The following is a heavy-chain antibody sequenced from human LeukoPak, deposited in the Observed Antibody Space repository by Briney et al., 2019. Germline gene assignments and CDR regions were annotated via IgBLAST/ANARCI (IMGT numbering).Heavy chain of an antibody. D-gene: IGHD3-16*02. Sequence: GESLKISCKGSGYSFTTYWIGWVRQMPGKGLEWMGIIFPGDSDTRYSPSFQGQVTISADKSISTAYLQWSSLKASDTAVYFCARIRDNPSKNRNTGFFDYWGQGAPVTVSS. CDR3: ARIRDNPSKNRNTGFFDY. V-gene: IGHV5-51*01. J-gene: IGHJ4*02. CDR1: GYSFTTYW. CDR2: IFPGDSDT.